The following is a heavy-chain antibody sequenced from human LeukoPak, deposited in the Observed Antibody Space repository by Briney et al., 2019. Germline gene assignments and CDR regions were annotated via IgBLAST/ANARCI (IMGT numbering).Heavy chain of an antibody. CDR2: ISSSGSTI. Sequence: PGGSLRLSCAASGFTLSSYAMSWVRQGPGKGLEWVSYISSSGSTIYYADSVKGRFTISRDNAKNSLYLQMNSLRAEDTAVYYCASRRQGRGVIGVYMDVWGKGTTVTISS. D-gene: IGHD3-10*01. CDR1: GFTLSSYA. V-gene: IGHV3-48*04. CDR3: ASRRQGRGVIGVYMDV. J-gene: IGHJ6*03.